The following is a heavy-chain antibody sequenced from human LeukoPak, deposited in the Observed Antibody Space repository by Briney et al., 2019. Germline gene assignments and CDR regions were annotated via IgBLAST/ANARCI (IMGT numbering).Heavy chain of an antibody. Sequence: GSLRLSCAASGFTFSSYALSWVRQTPGKGLEWVSTISASGDRTYYADSLKGRFTISRDNSKNTLYLQMNSLRAEDTALYYCAKDFFSAGSGELFDYWGQGTPVTVSS. CDR2: ISASGDRT. V-gene: IGHV3-23*01. CDR3: AKDFFSAGSGELFDY. J-gene: IGHJ4*02. D-gene: IGHD3-10*01. CDR1: GFTFSSYA.